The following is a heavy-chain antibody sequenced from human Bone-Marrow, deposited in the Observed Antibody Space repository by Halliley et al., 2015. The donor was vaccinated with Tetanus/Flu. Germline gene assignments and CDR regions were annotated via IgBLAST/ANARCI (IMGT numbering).Heavy chain of an antibody. V-gene: IGHV3-11*01. CDR2: IDINDSTP. CDR3: ARGYCSGSRCYVFPQWD. D-gene: IGHD2-15*01. J-gene: IGHJ4*02. CDR1: GFAVSDFY. Sequence: SLRLSCAASGFAVSDFYMSWIRQAPGEGLDWVSYIDINDSTPHYAGSVKGRFITSRDNTKNSVYLQLNSLRVDDTAVYYCARGYCSGSRCYVFPQWDWGQGTVVTVSS.